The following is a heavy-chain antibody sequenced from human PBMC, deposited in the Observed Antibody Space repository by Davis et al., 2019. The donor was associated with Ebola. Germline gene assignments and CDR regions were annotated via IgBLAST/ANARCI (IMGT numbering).Heavy chain of an antibody. CDR1: GGSFSGYY. J-gene: IGHJ4*02. CDR3: ASPPPGVDDYGDLMLDS. Sequence: SETLSLTCAVYGGSFSGYYWSWIRQPPGKGLEWIGEINHSGSTNYNPSLKSRVTISVDTSKNQFSLKLSSVTAADTAVYYCASPPPGVDDYGDLMLDSWGQGTLVTVSS. D-gene: IGHD4-17*01. V-gene: IGHV4-34*01. CDR2: INHSGST.